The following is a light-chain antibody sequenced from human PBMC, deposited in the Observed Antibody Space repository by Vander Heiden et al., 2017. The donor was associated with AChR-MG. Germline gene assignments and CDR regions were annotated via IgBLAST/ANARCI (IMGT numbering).Light chain of an antibody. J-gene: IGKJ1*01. CDR3: QQYAISPRT. CDR2: GAS. V-gene: IGKV3-20*01. Sequence: ELVLTQSPGTLSLSPGERATLSCRASQSVDNNYLAWHQQKLGQAPRLLIYGASSRATGIPDRFSGSGSGTDFTLTISRLEPEDFAVYYCQQYAISPRTFGQGTKVEIK. CDR1: QSVDNNY.